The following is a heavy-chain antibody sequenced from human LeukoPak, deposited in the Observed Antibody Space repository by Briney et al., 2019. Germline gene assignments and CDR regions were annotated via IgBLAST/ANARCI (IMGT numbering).Heavy chain of an antibody. Sequence: GGSLRLSCAASGFTVSSNYMNWVRQAPGKGLEWVSVIYSGGSTYYADSVKGRFTISRDNSKNTLYLQMNSLRAEDTAVYYCARFYSRSGGYFDYWGQGTLVTVSS. CDR2: IYSGGST. V-gene: IGHV3-53*01. CDR3: ARFYSRSGGYFDY. J-gene: IGHJ4*02. CDR1: GFTVSSNY. D-gene: IGHD2-15*01.